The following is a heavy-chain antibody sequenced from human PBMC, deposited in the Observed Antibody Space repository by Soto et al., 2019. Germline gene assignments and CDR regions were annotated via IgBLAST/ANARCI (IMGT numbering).Heavy chain of an antibody. V-gene: IGHV1-69*02. J-gene: IGHJ5*02. CDR3: ARAEYSSSWYNWFDP. CDR1: GGTFSSYT. D-gene: IGHD6-13*01. CDR2: IIPILGIA. Sequence: QVQLVQSGAEVKKPGSSVKVSCKASGGTFSSYTISWVRQAPGQGLEWMGRIIPILGIANYAQKFQGRVTITADKSTSTAYMELSSLRSEVTAVYYCARAEYSSSWYNWFDPWGQGTLVTVSS.